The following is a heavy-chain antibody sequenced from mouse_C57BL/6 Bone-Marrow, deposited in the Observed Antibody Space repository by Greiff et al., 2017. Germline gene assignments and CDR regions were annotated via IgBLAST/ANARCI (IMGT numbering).Heavy chain of an antibody. J-gene: IGHJ4*01. CDR2: IDPSDSYT. V-gene: IGHV1-59*01. Sequence: QVQLQQPGAELVRPGTSVKLSCKASGYTFTSYWMHWVKQRPGQGLEWIGVIDPSDSYTNYNQKFKGKATLTVDKSSSTAYMQLSSLTSEDSAVYYCARGLLRSPCAMGDWGQGASVTVSS. CDR1: GYTFTSYW. D-gene: IGHD1-1*01. CDR3: ARGLLRSPCAMGD.